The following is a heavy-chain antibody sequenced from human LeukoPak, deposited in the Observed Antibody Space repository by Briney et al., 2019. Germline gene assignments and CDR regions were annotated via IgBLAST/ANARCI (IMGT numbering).Heavy chain of an antibody. CDR1: GFTFSDYY. V-gene: IGHV3-11*01. J-gene: IGHJ4*02. CDR3: ARGSVSRGTYGGYGSGNFDY. Sequence: PGGSLRLSCAASGFTFSDYYMSWIRQAPGKGLEWVSYISSSGSTIYYADSVKGRFTISRDNAKNSLYLQMNSLRAEDTAVYYCARGSVSRGTYGGYGSGNFDYWGQGTLVTVSS. D-gene: IGHD4-17*01. CDR2: ISSSGSTI.